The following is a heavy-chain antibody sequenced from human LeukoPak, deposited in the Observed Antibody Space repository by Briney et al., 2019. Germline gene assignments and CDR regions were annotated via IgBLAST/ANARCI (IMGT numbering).Heavy chain of an antibody. Sequence: ASVKVSCKASGGTFSSYAISWVRQAPGQGLEWMGGIIPIFGTANYAQKFQGRVTITADESTSTAYMELSSLRPEDTAVYYCARDQGIAVAGNLDYWGQGTLVTVSS. V-gene: IGHV1-69*13. CDR2: IIPIFGTA. J-gene: IGHJ4*02. CDR3: ARDQGIAVAGNLDY. D-gene: IGHD6-19*01. CDR1: GGTFSSYA.